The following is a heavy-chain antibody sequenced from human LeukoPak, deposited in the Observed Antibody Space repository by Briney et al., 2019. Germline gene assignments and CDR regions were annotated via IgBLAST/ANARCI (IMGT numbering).Heavy chain of an antibody. D-gene: IGHD2-2*01. CDR2: IIASGGST. Sequence: GGSLRLSCAASGCTFSSYAMNWVRQAPGKGLEWVSTIIASGGSTYYFVKGRFTISRDNSKNTLYLQMNSLRAEDTAVYYCAKGYCSSTNCKESFFDYWGQGTLVTVSS. V-gene: IGHV3-23*01. J-gene: IGHJ4*02. CDR1: GCTFSSYA. CDR3: AKGYCSSTNCKESFFDY.